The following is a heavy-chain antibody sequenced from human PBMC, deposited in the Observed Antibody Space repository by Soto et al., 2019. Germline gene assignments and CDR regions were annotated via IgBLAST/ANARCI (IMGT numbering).Heavy chain of an antibody. V-gene: IGHV3-74*01. Sequence: WGSLRLSCAASGVTVCSYWMHGVRQAPGKGLVWISRINIDGSSTSYADSVKGRFTISRDNAKNTLYLQVNSLRAEDTAVYYCARSRDGYNFVGDCWGQGTLVTVSS. CDR3: ARSRDGYNFVGDC. D-gene: IGHD5-12*01. CDR1: GVTVCSYW. CDR2: INIDGSST. J-gene: IGHJ4*02.